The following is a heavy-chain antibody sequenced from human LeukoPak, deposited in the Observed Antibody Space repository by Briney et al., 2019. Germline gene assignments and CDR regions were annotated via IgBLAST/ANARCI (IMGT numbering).Heavy chain of an antibody. CDR1: GFTFSSYA. CDR2: ISGSGGST. Sequence: GGSLRLSCAASGFTFSSYAMSWVRQAPGKGLEWVSAISGSGGSTYYADYVKGRFTISRDNSKNTLYLQMNSLRAEDTAVYYCAKEGRRYCSSTSCYDDYYYYYMDVWGKETTVTVSS. J-gene: IGHJ6*03. CDR3: AKEGRRYCSSTSCYDDYYYYYMDV. V-gene: IGHV3-23*01. D-gene: IGHD2-2*01.